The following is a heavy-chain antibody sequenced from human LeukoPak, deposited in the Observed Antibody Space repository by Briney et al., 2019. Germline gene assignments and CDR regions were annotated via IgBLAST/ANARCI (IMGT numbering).Heavy chain of an antibody. CDR1: GYTFTGDY. D-gene: IGHD3-3*01. V-gene: IGHV1-2*02. J-gene: IGHJ5*02. CDR3: ARGGIRAYYDFWSGYIPPNWFDP. Sequence: GASVKVSCKASGYTFTGDYMHWVRQAPGQGLEWMGWINPNSGGTNYAQKFQGRVTMTRDTSISTAYMELSRLRSDDTAVYYCARGGIRAYYDFWSGYIPPNWFDPWGQGTLVTVSS. CDR2: INPNSGGT.